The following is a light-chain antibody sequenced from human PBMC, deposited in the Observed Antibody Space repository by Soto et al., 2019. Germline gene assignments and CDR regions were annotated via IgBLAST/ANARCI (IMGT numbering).Light chain of an antibody. J-gene: IGLJ2*01. Sequence: QSALTQPPSASGSPGQSVTISCTGTSSDLGDYDYVSWYQQHPAKAPKPMIYEVNKRPSGVPDRFSGSKSGNTASLTVTGLQAEDEADYYCSSYAGSNNLIFGGGTKLTVL. CDR2: EVN. V-gene: IGLV2-8*01. CDR3: SSYAGSNNLI. CDR1: SSDLGDYDY.